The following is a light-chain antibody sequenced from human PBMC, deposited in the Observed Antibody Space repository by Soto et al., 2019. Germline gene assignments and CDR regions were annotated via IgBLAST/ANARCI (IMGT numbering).Light chain of an antibody. CDR2: GDS. V-gene: IGLV1-40*01. J-gene: IGLJ1*01. CDR1: SSNIGAGYD. CDR3: QSSDSRLSGSDV. Sequence: QPVLTQPPSVSGAPGQRVTISCTWSSSNIGAGYDVNWYQQLPGTAPKLLIFGDSNRPSGVPDRFSGSKSGTSASLAITGLQAADEADYYCQSSDSRLSGSDVFGTGTKVTVL.